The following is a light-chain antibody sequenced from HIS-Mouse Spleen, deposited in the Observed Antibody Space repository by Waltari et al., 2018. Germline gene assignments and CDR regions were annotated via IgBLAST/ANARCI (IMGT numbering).Light chain of an antibody. V-gene: IGLV3-21*03. Sequence: SYVLTPPPSVSVAPGKTARITGGGNHIGSKSLPWYQQKPGQAPVLVVYDDSDRPSGIPERFSASNSGNTATLTISRVEAGDEADYYCQVWDSSSDHVVFGGGTKLTVL. CDR3: QVWDSSSDHVV. CDR2: DDS. J-gene: IGLJ2*01. CDR1: HIGSKS.